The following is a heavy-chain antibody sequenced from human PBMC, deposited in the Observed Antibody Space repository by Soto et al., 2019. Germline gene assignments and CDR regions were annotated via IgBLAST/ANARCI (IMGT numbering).Heavy chain of an antibody. Sequence: GASVKVSCKASGGTFSSYAISWVRQAPVQGLEWMGGIIPIFGTANYAQKFQGRVTITADESTSTAYMELSSLRSEDTAVYYRASDLPYYYDSSGYYSPDYYYYGMDVWGQGTTVTVSS. J-gene: IGHJ6*02. V-gene: IGHV1-69*13. CDR2: IIPIFGTA. CDR3: ASDLPYYYDSSGYYSPDYYYYGMDV. CDR1: GGTFSSYA. D-gene: IGHD3-22*01.